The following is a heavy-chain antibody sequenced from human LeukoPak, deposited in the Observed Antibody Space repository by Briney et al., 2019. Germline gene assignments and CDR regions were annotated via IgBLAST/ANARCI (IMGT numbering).Heavy chain of an antibody. CDR1: GFTFSSYG. J-gene: IGHJ4*02. Sequence: GGSLRLSCAASGFTFSSYGMHWVRQAPGKGLEWVAVISYDGSNKYYADSVKGRFTISRDNSKNTLYLQMNSLRAEDTAVYYCAKDLSGYSEIYFDYWGQGTLVTVSS. D-gene: IGHD3-22*01. CDR3: AKDLSGYSEIYFDY. V-gene: IGHV3-30*18. CDR2: ISYDGSNK.